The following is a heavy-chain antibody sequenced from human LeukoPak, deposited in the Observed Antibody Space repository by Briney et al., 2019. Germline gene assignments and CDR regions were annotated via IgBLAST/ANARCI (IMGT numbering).Heavy chain of an antibody. Sequence: GGSLRLSCAASGFTFSSYAMSWVRQAPGKGLEWVSAISGSDSTYYADSVKGRFTISRDNPKNTLYLQMNGLRAEDTAVYYCAKGVEDSGIYYYYYMDVWGKGTTVTVSS. CDR2: ISGSDST. J-gene: IGHJ6*03. D-gene: IGHD2-15*01. CDR1: GFTFSSYA. CDR3: AKGVEDSGIYYYYYMDV. V-gene: IGHV3-23*01.